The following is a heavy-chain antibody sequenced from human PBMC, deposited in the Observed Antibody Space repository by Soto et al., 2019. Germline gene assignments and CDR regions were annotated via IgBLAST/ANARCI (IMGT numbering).Heavy chain of an antibody. J-gene: IGHJ1*01. CDR1: GGSFRGCY. D-gene: IGHD6-13*01. Sequence: SETLSLSWTVSGGSFRGCYWSWIRQPPEKGLKWIGEINHSGSTNYNPSIKSQVTISVDTSKNQFSLKLSYVTAADTAMYYCARGFIAAGGIRYFLAYWARGTRVPVS. V-gene: IGHV4-34*01. CDR2: INHSGST. CDR3: ARGFIAAGGIRYFLAY.